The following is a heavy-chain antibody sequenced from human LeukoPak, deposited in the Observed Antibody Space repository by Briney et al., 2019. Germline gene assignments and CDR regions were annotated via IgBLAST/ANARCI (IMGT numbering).Heavy chain of an antibody. CDR2: IYSGGST. D-gene: IGHD6-13*01. Sequence: PGGSLRLSCAASRFTVSSDYINWVRQAPGKGLERVSVIYSGGSTYYADSVKGRFTISRDNSKNTLYLQMNSLRAEDTAVYYCARSRYGTTWSSSWEFDYWGQGTLVTVSS. V-gene: IGHV3-66*01. CDR3: ARSRYGTTWSSSWEFDY. J-gene: IGHJ4*02. CDR1: RFTVSSDY.